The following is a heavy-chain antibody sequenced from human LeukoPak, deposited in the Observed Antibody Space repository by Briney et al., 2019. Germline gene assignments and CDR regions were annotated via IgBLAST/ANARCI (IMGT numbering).Heavy chain of an antibody. Sequence: ASVKVSCKASGYTFTGYYMHWVRQAPGQGLEWMGWINPNSGGTNYAQKFQGWVTMTRDTSISTAYMELSRLRSDDTAVYYCARANFYISASYSFDFWGQGTLVTVSS. D-gene: IGHD3-10*01. CDR2: INPNSGGT. J-gene: IGHJ4*02. CDR1: GYTFTGYY. CDR3: ARANFYISASYSFDF. V-gene: IGHV1-2*04.